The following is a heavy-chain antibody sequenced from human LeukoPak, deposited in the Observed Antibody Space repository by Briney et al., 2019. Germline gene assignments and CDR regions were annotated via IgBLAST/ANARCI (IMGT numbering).Heavy chain of an antibody. CDR3: ARQDYYDSSGYYRGLFDY. J-gene: IGHJ4*02. CDR2: IYPGDSDI. D-gene: IGHD3-22*01. CDR1: GYSFTSYW. V-gene: IGHV5-51*01. Sequence: GASLQISCKGSGYSFTSYWIGWVRPLPGKGLEWMGIIYPGDSDIRYSPSFQGQVTISADKSISTVYLQWSSLKASDTAMYYCARQDYYDSSGYYRGLFDYWGQGTLVTVSS.